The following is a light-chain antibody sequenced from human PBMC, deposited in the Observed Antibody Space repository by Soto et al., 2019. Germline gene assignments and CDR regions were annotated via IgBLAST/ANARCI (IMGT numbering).Light chain of an antibody. J-gene: IGKJ3*01. CDR1: QDINYY. CDR3: QQLDSYPRT. Sequence: IQLTQSPSSLSASVGGRVTITCRASQDINYYLAWYQQKPGTAPKLLMYAASTLQSGVPSRFSGSGSGTDFTLTISSLQPEDFATYYCQQLDSYPRTFGPGTKVDIK. CDR2: AAS. V-gene: IGKV1-9*01.